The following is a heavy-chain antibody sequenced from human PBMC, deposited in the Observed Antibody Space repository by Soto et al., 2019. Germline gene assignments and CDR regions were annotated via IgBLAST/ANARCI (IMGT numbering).Heavy chain of an antibody. V-gene: IGHV3-30*19. CDR1: GFTFSSYG. D-gene: IGHD1-1*01. Sequence: QVQLVESGGGVVQPGGSLRLSCTASGFTFSSYGMHWVRQAPGKGLQWVAVIPHDGTYQYYLDSVKGRFTISRDNSKDTMYLQMNSLRVEDTAVYYCVRDDDNLDNGLDHWGQGTLLTVSS. CDR2: IPHDGTYQ. J-gene: IGHJ4*02. CDR3: VRDDDNLDNGLDH.